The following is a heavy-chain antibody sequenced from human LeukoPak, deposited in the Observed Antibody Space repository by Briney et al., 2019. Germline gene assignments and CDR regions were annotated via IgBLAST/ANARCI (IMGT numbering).Heavy chain of an antibody. CDR2: ISGDGGST. D-gene: IGHD2-2*01. CDR3: AKMRRYCRSTSCYSYFDY. Sequence: QPGGSLRLSCAASGFTFGDYAMHWVRQAPGKGLEWVSLISGDGGSTYYADSVKGRFTISRDNSKNSLCLQMDSLRTEDTALYYCAKMRRYCRSTSCYSYFDYWGQGTLVTVSS. CDR1: GFTFGDYA. J-gene: IGHJ4*02. V-gene: IGHV3-43*02.